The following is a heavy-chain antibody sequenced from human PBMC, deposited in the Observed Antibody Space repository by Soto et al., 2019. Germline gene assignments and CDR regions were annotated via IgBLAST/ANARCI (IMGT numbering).Heavy chain of an antibody. Sequence: QVQLVQSGAEVKKPGSSVKVSCKASGGTFSTYTITWVQQAPGQGLEWMGRIIPIIGIINYAQKFQGRVTISADKFTGTAYMELTGLRSDDTAVYYCAGDPDSHYNDSHASSYPRGQGTLVSVSS. CDR1: GGTFSTYT. V-gene: IGHV1-69*08. J-gene: IGHJ5*02. CDR2: IIPIIGII. CDR3: AGDPDSHYNDSHASSYP. D-gene: IGHD4-4*01.